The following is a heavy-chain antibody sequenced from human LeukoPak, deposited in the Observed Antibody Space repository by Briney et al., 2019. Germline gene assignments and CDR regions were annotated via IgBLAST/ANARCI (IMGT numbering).Heavy chain of an antibody. V-gene: IGHV1-24*01. CDR1: GYTLTELS. D-gene: IGHD2-2*01. Sequence: GASVKVSCKVSGYTLTELSMHWVRQAPGRGLEWMGGFDPEDGETIYAQKFQGRVTVTEDTSTDTAYMELSSLRSEDTAVYYCAFIVVVPAALFRANDAFDIWGQGTMVTVSS. CDR3: AFIVVVPAALFRANDAFDI. CDR2: FDPEDGET. J-gene: IGHJ3*02.